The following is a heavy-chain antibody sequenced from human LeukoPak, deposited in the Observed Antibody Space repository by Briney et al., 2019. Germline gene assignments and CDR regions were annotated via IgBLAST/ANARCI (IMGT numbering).Heavy chain of an antibody. V-gene: IGHV1-69*04. Sequence: GASVKVSCKASGGTFSSYAISWVRQAPGQGLEWMGRIIPILAIANYAQQFQGRVTITADKSTSTAYMELSSLRSEDTAVYYCARSEYYYDSSGYYPYDYWGQGTLVTVSS. CDR1: GGTFSSYA. CDR2: IIPILAIA. J-gene: IGHJ4*02. CDR3: ARSEYYYDSSGYYPYDY. D-gene: IGHD3-22*01.